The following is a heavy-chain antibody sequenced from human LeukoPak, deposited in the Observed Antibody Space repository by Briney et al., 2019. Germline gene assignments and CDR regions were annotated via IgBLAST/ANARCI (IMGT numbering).Heavy chain of an antibody. D-gene: IGHD6-19*01. J-gene: IGHJ4*02. CDR1: GFTFSSYG. V-gene: IGHV3-33*01. CDR2: IWYDGSNK. Sequence: GRSRRLSCAASGFTFSSYGMDWVSQAPGKGLGWVAVIWYDGSNKYYADSVKGRFTISRDNSNNTLYLQMNSLRAEDRAVYYCARAGQWLAPGGVDYWGQGTLVTVSS. CDR3: ARAGQWLAPGGVDY.